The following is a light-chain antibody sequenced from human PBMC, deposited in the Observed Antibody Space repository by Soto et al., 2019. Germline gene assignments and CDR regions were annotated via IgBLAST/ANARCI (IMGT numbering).Light chain of an antibody. CDR3: QQYNSYRA. Sequence: DIQMTQSPSTLPASVGDRVTITCRASESIDSWLAWHQQKPGRAPKLLISKASSLESGVPSRFSGSGFGTEFTLTISSLQPDDFATYYCQQYNSYRAFGQGTKVEI. CDR1: ESIDSW. V-gene: IGKV1-5*03. J-gene: IGKJ1*01. CDR2: KAS.